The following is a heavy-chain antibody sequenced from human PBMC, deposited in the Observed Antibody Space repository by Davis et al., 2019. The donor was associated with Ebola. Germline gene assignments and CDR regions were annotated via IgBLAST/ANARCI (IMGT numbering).Heavy chain of an antibody. J-gene: IGHJ5*02. V-gene: IGHV1-2*06. CDR3: ARARSGGSWTNWFDP. Sequence: ASVKVSCKASGYTFTGYYMHWVRQAPGQGLEWMGRINPNSGGTNYAQKFQGRVTMTRDTSISTAYMELSRLRSDDTAVYYCARARSGGSWTNWFDPWDQGTLVTVSS. D-gene: IGHD2-15*01. CDR1: GYTFTGYY. CDR2: INPNSGGT.